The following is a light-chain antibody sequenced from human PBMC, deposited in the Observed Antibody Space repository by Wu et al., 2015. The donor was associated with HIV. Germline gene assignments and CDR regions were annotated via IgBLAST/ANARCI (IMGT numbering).Light chain of an antibody. CDR2: AAS. CDR3: LQDYNYPLT. Sequence: IQMTQSPSSLSASVGDRVTITCRASQDIGNDLGWYQQKPGKAPKVLISAASNLQNGVPSRFSGSGSGTDFTLSISSLQPEDFATYYCLQDYNYPLTFGGGTKVEIK. CDR1: QDIGND. J-gene: IGKJ4*01. V-gene: IGKV1-6*01.